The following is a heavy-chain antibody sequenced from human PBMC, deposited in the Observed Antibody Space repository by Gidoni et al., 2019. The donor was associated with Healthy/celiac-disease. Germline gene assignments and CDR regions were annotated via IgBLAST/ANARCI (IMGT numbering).Heavy chain of an antibody. J-gene: IGHJ4*02. D-gene: IGHD1-26*01. CDR3: ARDRYSGRSDY. V-gene: IGHV3-11*05. Sequence: NYADSVKARFTISRDNAKNSLYLQMNSLRAEDTAVYYCARDRYSGRSDYWGQGTLVTVSS.